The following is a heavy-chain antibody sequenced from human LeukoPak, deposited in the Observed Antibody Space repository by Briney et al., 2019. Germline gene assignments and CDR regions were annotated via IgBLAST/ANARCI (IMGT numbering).Heavy chain of an antibody. V-gene: IGHV4-39*07. CDR3: ARINYYDRLRDFYYYYHYYMDV. D-gene: IGHD3-3*01. CDR2: IYYSGST. CDR1: GGSISSSSYY. J-gene: IGHJ6*03. Sequence: PSETLSLTCTVSGGSISSSSYYWGWIRQPPGKGLEWIGSIYYSGSTYYNPSLKSRVTISVDTSKNQFSLKLSSVTAADTAVYYCARINYYDRLRDFYYYYHYYMDVWGKGTTVTVSS.